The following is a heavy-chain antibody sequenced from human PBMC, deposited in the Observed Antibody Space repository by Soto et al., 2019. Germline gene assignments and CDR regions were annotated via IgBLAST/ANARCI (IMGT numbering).Heavy chain of an antibody. V-gene: IGHV4-59*01. CDR3: ARWGVATDDAFDI. J-gene: IGHJ3*02. D-gene: IGHD5-12*01. CDR2: IYYSGST. CDR1: GGSISSYY. Sequence: SETLSLTCTVSGGSISSYYWSWIRQPPGKGLEWIGYIYYSGSTNYNPSLKSRVTISVDTSKNQFSLKLSSVTAADTAVYYCARWGVATDDAFDIWGQGTMVTVSS.